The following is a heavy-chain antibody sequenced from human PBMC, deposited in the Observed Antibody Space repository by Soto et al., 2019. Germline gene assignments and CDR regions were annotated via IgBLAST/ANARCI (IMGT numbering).Heavy chain of an antibody. Sequence: PGGSLRLSXAASGFSFSSYAMSWVRQAPGKGLEWVSAISGSGGSTYYADSVKGRFIISRDNSKNTLYLQMNSLRAEDTAVYYCAKDKPPTKRWLQSYNWFDPWGQGTLVTVSS. CDR1: GFSFSSYA. V-gene: IGHV3-23*01. J-gene: IGHJ5*02. CDR2: ISGSGGST. CDR3: AKDKPPTKRWLQSYNWFDP. D-gene: IGHD5-12*01.